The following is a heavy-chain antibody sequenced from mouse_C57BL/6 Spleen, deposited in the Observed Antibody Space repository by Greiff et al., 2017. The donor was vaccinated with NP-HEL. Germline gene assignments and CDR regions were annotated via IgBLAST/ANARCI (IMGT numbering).Heavy chain of an antibody. Sequence: EVQLQQSGPVLVKPGASVKMSCKASGYTFTDYYMNWVKQSHGKSLEWIGVINPYNGGTSYNQKFKGKATLTVDKSSSTAYMELNSLTSEDSAVYYCARRDGSSYGYAMDYWGQGTSVTVSS. J-gene: IGHJ4*01. D-gene: IGHD1-1*01. CDR2: INPYNGGT. CDR1: GYTFTDYY. V-gene: IGHV1-19*01. CDR3: ARRDGSSYGYAMDY.